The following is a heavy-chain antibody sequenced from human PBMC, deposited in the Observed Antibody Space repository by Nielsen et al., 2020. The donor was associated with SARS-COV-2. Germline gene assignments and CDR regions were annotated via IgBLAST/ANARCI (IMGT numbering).Heavy chain of an antibody. V-gene: IGHV3-7*03. J-gene: IGHJ6*03. D-gene: IGHD2-2*01. CDR2: IKPDGSEK. Sequence: GGSLRLSCAASGFSFRNYDMTWVRQVPGKGLEWVADIKPDGSEKVYVDSVKGRFTISRDNAKNSMSLQMSSLRAEDTALYHCAREGYQLLSGLKLQYYMDVWGKGTTVTVSS. CDR1: GFSFRNYD. CDR3: AREGYQLLSGLKLQYYMDV.